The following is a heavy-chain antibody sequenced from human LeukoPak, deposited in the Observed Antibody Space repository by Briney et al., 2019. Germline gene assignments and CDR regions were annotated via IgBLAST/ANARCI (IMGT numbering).Heavy chain of an antibody. CDR2: VWYDGGNI. D-gene: IGHD3-3*01. V-gene: IGHV3-33*01. J-gene: IGHJ4*02. CDR3: ARSGRPFGEVVIGSY. CDR1: GFTFSTYG. Sequence: PGGSLRLPCAASGFTFSTYGLHWIRQAPGKGLEWVAVVWYDGGNIEYGDSVKGRFTISRDNSKNEVYLQMNSLRVEDTAVYYCARSGRPFGEVVIGSYWGQGTLVSVSS.